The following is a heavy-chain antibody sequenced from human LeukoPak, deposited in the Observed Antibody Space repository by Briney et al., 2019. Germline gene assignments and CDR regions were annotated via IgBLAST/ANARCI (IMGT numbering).Heavy chain of an antibody. D-gene: IGHD3-10*01. Sequence: GGSLRLSCAASGLTFSRNAMCWVRQAPGKGLEWVSGISASGDSIYYADSVKGRFTISRDNAKNTLYLQMNSLRAEDTAVYYCAKSPVLLWFGELSYWGQGTLVTVSS. V-gene: IGHV3-23*01. J-gene: IGHJ4*02. CDR1: GLTFSRNA. CDR3: AKSPVLLWFGELSY. CDR2: ISASGDSI.